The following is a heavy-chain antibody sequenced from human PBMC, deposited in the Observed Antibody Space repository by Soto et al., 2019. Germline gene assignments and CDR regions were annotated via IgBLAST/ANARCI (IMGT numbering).Heavy chain of an antibody. Sequence: GGSLRLSCAASGFTFSSYAMHWVRQAPGTGLEWVAVISYDGSHKYYADSVKGRFTISRDNSKNTLYLQMNSLRAEDTAVYYCARDPLWGTAMVLWYFDLWGRGTLVTVSS. V-gene: IGHV3-30-3*01. CDR2: ISYDGSHK. J-gene: IGHJ2*01. CDR1: GFTFSSYA. D-gene: IGHD5-18*01. CDR3: ARDPLWGTAMVLWYFDL.